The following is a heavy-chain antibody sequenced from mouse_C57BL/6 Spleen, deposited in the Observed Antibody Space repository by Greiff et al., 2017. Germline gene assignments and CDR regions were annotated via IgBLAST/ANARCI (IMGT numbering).Heavy chain of an antibody. Sequence: QVQLQQPGAELVKPGASVKLSCKASGYTFTSYWMQWVKQRPGQGLEWIGEIDPSASYTNYNQKFKGKATLTVDTSSSTAYMQLSSLTSEDSAVYYCARSRNFDYWGQGTTLTVSS. V-gene: IGHV1-50*01. J-gene: IGHJ2*01. CDR3: ARSRNFDY. CDR2: IDPSASYT. CDR1: GYTFTSYW.